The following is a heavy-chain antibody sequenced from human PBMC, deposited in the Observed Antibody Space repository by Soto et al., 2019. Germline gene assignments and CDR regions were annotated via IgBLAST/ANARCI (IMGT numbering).Heavy chain of an antibody. CDR3: AKAPHYDFWSGRLNWFDP. V-gene: IGHV3-23*01. CDR2: ISGSGGST. J-gene: IGHJ5*02. Sequence: GGSLRLSCAASGFTFSSYAMSWVRQAPGKGLEWVSAISGSGGSTYYADSVKGRFTISRDNSKNTLNLQMNSLRAEDTAVYYCAKAPHYDFWSGRLNWFDPRGQGTLVTVSS. CDR1: GFTFSSYA. D-gene: IGHD3-3*01.